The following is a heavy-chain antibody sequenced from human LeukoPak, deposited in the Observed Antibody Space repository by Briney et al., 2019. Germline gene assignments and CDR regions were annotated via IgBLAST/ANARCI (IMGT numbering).Heavy chain of an antibody. CDR2: INHSGST. V-gene: IGHV4-34*01. J-gene: IGHJ6*03. CDR3: ASIAARRPTSYYYYYMDV. CDR1: GGSFSGYY. Sequence: SETLSLTCAVYGGSFSGYYWSWIRQPPGKGLEWIGEINHSGSTNYNPSLKSRVTISVDTSKNQFSLKLSSVTAADTAVYYCASIAARRPTSYYYYYMDVWGKGTTVTVSS. D-gene: IGHD6-6*01.